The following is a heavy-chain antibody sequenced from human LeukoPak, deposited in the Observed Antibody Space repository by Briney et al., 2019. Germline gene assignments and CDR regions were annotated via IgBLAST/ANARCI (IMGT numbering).Heavy chain of an antibody. Sequence: SETLSLTCTVSGGSISSYYWSWIRQPAGKGLEWIGRIYTSGSTNYNPSLKSRVTMSVDTSKNQFPLKLSSVTAADTAVYYCARDKSGGAAQPDYYFDYWGQGTLVTVSS. CDR1: GGSISSYY. J-gene: IGHJ4*02. CDR3: ARDKSGGAAQPDYYFDY. CDR2: IYTSGST. D-gene: IGHD3-16*01. V-gene: IGHV4-4*07.